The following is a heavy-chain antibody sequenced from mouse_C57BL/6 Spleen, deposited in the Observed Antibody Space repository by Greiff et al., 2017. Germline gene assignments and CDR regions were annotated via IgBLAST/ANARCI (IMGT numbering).Heavy chain of an antibody. J-gene: IGHJ4*01. D-gene: IGHD3-2*02. Sequence: VQLQQSGPELVKPGASVKIPCKASGYTFTDYNMDWVKQSHGKSLEWIGDINPNNGGTIYNQKFKGKATLTVDKSSSTAYMELRSLTSEDTAVYYCARGGAAQAIYAMDYWGQGTSVTVSS. CDR1: GYTFTDYN. CDR2: INPNNGGT. CDR3: ARGGAAQAIYAMDY. V-gene: IGHV1-18*01.